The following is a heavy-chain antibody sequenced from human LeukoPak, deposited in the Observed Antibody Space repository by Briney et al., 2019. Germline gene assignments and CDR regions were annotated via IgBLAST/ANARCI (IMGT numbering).Heavy chain of an antibody. CDR3: ARALDIVATITPIDY. D-gene: IGHD5-12*01. CDR1: GFTFSSYS. Sequence: GGSLRLSCAASGFTFSSYSMNWVRHAPGKGLEGVSSISSRSSYIYYAGSVKSRFTISRDNAKNSLYLQMNSLRAEDTAVYYCARALDIVATITPIDYWGQGTLVTVSS. CDR2: ISSRSSYI. V-gene: IGHV3-21*01. J-gene: IGHJ4*02.